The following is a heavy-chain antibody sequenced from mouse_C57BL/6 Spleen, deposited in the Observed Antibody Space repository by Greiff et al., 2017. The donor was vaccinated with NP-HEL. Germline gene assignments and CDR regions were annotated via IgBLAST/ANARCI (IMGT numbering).Heavy chain of an antibody. V-gene: IGHV5-4*01. CDR1: GFTFISYA. J-gene: IGHJ4*01. CDR3: ARDSLPSYAMDY. D-gene: IGHD1-1*01. CDR2: ISDGGSYT. Sequence: EVKLMESGGGLVKPGGSLKLSCAASGFTFISYAMSWVRQTPEKRLEWVATISDGGSYTYYPDNVKGRFTISRDNAKNNLYLQMSHLKSEDTAMYYCARDSLPSYAMDYWGQGTSVTVSS.